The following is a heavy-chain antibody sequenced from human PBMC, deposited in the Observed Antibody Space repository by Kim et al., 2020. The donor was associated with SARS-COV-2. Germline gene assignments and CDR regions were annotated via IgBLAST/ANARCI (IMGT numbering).Heavy chain of an antibody. CDR2: ISGSGGST. J-gene: IGHJ4*02. Sequence: GGSLRLSCAASGFTFSSYAMSWVRQAPGKGLEWVSAISGSGGSTYYADSVKGRFTISRDNSKNTLYLQMNSLRAEDTAVYYCANIITRVVAATPAYWGQGTLVTVSS. V-gene: IGHV3-23*01. CDR1: GFTFSSYA. CDR3: ANIITRVVAATPAY. D-gene: IGHD2-15*01.